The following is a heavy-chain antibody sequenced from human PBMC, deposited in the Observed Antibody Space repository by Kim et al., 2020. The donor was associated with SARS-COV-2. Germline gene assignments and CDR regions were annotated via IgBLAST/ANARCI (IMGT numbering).Heavy chain of an antibody. J-gene: IGHJ4*02. CDR3: ARGVTTVVTNFDY. Sequence: YAQKFQGRVTITADESTSTAYMELSSLRSEDTAVYYCARGVTTVVTNFDYWGQGTLVTVSS. D-gene: IGHD4-17*01. V-gene: IGHV1-69*01.